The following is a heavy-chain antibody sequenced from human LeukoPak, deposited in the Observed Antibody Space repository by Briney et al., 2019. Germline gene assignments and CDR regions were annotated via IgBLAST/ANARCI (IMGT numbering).Heavy chain of an antibody. CDR3: ARGYPGLGSDY. CDR1: GGSFSGYY. D-gene: IGHD3-10*01. CDR2: INHSGST. Sequence: SETLSLTCAVYGGSFSGYYWSWIRQPPGKGLEWIGEINHSGSTNYNPSLKSRVTISVDTSKNQFSLKLSSVTAADTAVYYCARGYPGLGSDYWGQGTLVTVPS. J-gene: IGHJ4*02. V-gene: IGHV4-34*01.